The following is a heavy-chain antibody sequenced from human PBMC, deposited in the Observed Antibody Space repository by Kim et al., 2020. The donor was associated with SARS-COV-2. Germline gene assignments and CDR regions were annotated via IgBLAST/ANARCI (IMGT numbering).Heavy chain of an antibody. Sequence: GGSLRLSCAASGFTFSSYAMSWVRQAPGKGLEWVSAISGSGGSTYYADSVKGRFTISRDNSKNTLYLQMNSLRAEDTAVYYCAKAINYDGSGDTDYWGQGTLVTVSS. J-gene: IGHJ4*02. D-gene: IGHD3-22*01. V-gene: IGHV3-23*01. CDR2: ISGSGGST. CDR1: GFTFSSYA. CDR3: AKAINYDGSGDTDY.